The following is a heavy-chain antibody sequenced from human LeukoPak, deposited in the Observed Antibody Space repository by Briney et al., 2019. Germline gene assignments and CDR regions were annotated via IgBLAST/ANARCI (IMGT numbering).Heavy chain of an antibody. CDR2: ISTYNGNT. Sequence: ASVKVSCKASGYTFTTYGINWVRQDPGQGLEWMGWISTYNGNTNYAQKLQGRVTMTTDPSTNTAYMELRSLRSDDTALYYCAGDDGRGTYFFGWYFDYWGQGTLVTVSS. V-gene: IGHV1-18*01. D-gene: IGHD3-3*01. CDR3: AGDDGRGTYFFGWYFDY. CDR1: GYTFTTYG. J-gene: IGHJ4*02.